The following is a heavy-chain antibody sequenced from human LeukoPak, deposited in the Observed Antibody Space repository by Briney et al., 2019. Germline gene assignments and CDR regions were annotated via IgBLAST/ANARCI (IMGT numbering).Heavy chain of an antibody. CDR1: GGTFISYA. V-gene: IGHV1-69*13. D-gene: IGHD3-9*01. Sequence: SVKVSCKASGGTFISYAISWVRQAPGQGLEWMGGIIPIFGTANYAQKFQGRVTITADESTSTAYMELSSLRSEDTAVYYCARAYYDILTGPAGYYYGMDVWGQGTTVTVSS. CDR2: IIPIFGTA. CDR3: ARAYYDILTGPAGYYYGMDV. J-gene: IGHJ6*02.